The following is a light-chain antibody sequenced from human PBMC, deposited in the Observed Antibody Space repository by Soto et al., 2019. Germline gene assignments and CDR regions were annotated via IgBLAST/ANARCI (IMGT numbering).Light chain of an antibody. CDR1: QGISSY. J-gene: IGKJ1*01. CDR3: QQYYSYPT. Sequence: AIRMTQSPSSFSESTGGRFTITCRASQGISSYLAWYEQKPGKAPKLLIYAASTLQSGVPSRLSGSGSGTDFTLTISCLQSEDFATYYCQQYYSYPTFGQGTKVDIK. CDR2: AAS. V-gene: IGKV1-8*01.